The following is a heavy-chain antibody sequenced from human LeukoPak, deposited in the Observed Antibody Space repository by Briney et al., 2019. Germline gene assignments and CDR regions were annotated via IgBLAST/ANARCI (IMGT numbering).Heavy chain of an antibody. D-gene: IGHD5-18*01. CDR2: IIPIFGTA. J-gene: IGHJ4*02. CDR1: GGTFSSYA. CDR3: ARDGRRQLWSGFDY. V-gene: IGHV1-69*06. Sequence: GASVKVSCKASGGTFSSYAISWVRQAPGQGLEWMGGIIPIFGTANYAQKFQGRVTITADKSTSTAYMELSSLRSEDTAVYYCARDGRRQLWSGFDYWGQGTLVTVSS.